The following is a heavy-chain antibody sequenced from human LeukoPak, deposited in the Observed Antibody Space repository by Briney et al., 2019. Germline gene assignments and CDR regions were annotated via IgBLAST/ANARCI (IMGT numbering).Heavy chain of an antibody. CDR1: GFTFSRYG. V-gene: IGHV3-33*01. CDR2: IWHDASNA. CDR3: ARNTGHYYASGSYYNFDY. Sequence: GGSLRLSCAASGFTFSRYGMHWVRQAPGKGLEWVAFIWHDASNAYYADSVKGRFTISRDNAKNSLYLQMNSLRAEDTAVYYCARNTGHYYASGSYYNFDYWGQGILVTVSS. J-gene: IGHJ4*02. D-gene: IGHD3-10*01.